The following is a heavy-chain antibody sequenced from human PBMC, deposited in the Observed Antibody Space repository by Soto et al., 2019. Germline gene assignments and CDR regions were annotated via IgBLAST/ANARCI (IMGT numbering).Heavy chain of an antibody. D-gene: IGHD3-10*01. V-gene: IGHV1-18*01. CDR1: GYTFSSYT. CDR2: ISPDDGDT. CDR3: ARVEAPFGESLH. Sequence: ASVKVSCKTSGYTFSSYTIAWVRQAPGQGLEWLGWISPDDGDTEYEQKFQGRVTMTADTLTSNAYMELRSLKYDDTAVYYCARVEAPFGESLHWGQGTPVTVS. J-gene: IGHJ4*02.